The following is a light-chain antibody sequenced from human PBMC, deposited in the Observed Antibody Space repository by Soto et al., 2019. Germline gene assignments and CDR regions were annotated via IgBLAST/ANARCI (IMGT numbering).Light chain of an antibody. CDR3: SSHAGSDIFVP. J-gene: IGLJ2*01. CDR1: SSDIGSYNL. CDR2: EGT. Sequence: QSALTQPASVSGSPGQSITISCTGTSSDIGSYNLVSWYQQHPGKAPKLMIYEGTKRPSGVSNRFSGSRSGNTASLTISGLQAEDEATYYCSSHAGSDIFVPFGGGTKVTVL. V-gene: IGLV2-23*01.